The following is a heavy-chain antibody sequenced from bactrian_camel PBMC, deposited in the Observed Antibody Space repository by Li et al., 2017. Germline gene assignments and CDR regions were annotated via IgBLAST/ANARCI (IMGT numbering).Heavy chain of an antibody. Sequence: HVQLVESGGGLVQPGGSLRLSCAASGFTFNSHWMYWIRQAPGKGLEWVSSISSLGVSTYYADSVKGRVTISQDNSKNTLFLQMNVLRPEDTAMYYCAARKVARGSHFSLGRAPALRRDEYNFWGQGTQVTVS. J-gene: IGHJ4*01. D-gene: IGHD2*01. CDR3: AARKVARGSHFSLGRAPALRRDEYNF. V-gene: IGHV3S1*01. CDR2: ISSLGVST. CDR1: GFTFNSHW.